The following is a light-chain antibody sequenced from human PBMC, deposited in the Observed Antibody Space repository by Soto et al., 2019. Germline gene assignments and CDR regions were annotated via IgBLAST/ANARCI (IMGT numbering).Light chain of an antibody. Sequence: DIQMTQSPSSLSASVGDRVTITCQASHDITSYLNWYQHKPGKAPKLLIYDASILEAGVPSRFSGRGSGPDFPFTIGGCQPEVVAPYNCQKWDYLPIFGPGTKVD. CDR2: DAS. V-gene: IGKV1-33*01. J-gene: IGKJ3*01. CDR3: QKWDYLPI. CDR1: HDITSY.